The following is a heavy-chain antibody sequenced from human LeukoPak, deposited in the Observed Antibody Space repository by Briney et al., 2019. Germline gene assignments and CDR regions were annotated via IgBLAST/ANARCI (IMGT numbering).Heavy chain of an antibody. CDR3: AQRGSSWYSDY. D-gene: IGHD6-13*01. CDR2: IKSSGSSI. Sequence: GGSLRLSCATSGFTFGYYEMNWVRQAPGKGLEWVSYIKSSGSSIYYADSVKGRFTISRDNAKNSLYLQMNSLRPEDTAIYYCAQRGSSWYSDYWGQGTLVTVSS. J-gene: IGHJ4*02. V-gene: IGHV3-48*03. CDR1: GFTFGYYE.